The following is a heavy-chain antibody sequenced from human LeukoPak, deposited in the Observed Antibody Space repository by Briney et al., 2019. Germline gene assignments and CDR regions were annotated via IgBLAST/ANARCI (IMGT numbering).Heavy chain of an antibody. CDR1: GFTFSSYE. CDR2: IGSSGSTI. V-gene: IGHV3-48*03. Sequence: PGGSLRLSCAASGFTFSSYEMNWVRQAPGKGLEWVSYIGSSGSTIYYADSVKGRFTISRDNAKNSLYLQMNSLRAEDTAVYYCARRNVSPDAFDIWGQGTMVTVSS. CDR3: ARRNVSPDAFDI. J-gene: IGHJ3*02. D-gene: IGHD3-16*02.